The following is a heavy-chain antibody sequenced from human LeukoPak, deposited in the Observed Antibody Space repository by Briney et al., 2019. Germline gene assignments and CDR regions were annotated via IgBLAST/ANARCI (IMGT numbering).Heavy chain of an antibody. D-gene: IGHD3-9*01. J-gene: IGHJ6*02. CDR2: ISSSSSYI. Sequence: GGSLRPSCAASGFTFSSYSTNWVRQAPGKGLEWVSSISSSSSYIYYADSVKGRFTISRDNAKNSLYLQMNSLRAEDTAVYYCARGLRYYDILTGYTTGYYGMDVWGRGTTVTVSS. CDR1: GFTFSSYS. CDR3: ARGLRYYDILTGYTTGYYGMDV. V-gene: IGHV3-21*01.